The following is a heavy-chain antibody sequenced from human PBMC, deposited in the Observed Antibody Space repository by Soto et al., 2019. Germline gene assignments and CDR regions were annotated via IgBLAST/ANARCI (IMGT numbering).Heavy chain of an antibody. J-gene: IGHJ4*02. CDR1: GFTFSSYG. CDR3: ARGPGLYTYYDFWSGYPDY. Sequence: QVQLVESGGGVVQPGRSLRLSCAASGFTFSSYGMHWVRQAPGKGLEWVAVIWYDGSNKYYADSVKGRFTISRDNSKNTLYLKMNSLRAEDTAVYYCARGPGLYTYYDFWSGYPDYWGQGTLVTVSS. CDR2: IWYDGSNK. V-gene: IGHV3-33*01. D-gene: IGHD3-3*01.